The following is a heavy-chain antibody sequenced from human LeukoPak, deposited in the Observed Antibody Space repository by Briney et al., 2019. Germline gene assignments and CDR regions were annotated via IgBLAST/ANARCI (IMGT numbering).Heavy chain of an antibody. V-gene: IGHV3-23*01. CDR2: ISDGGGST. CDR1: GFTFSSYA. Sequence: GGSLRLSCAASGFTFSSYAMTWVRQAPGKGLEWVSLISDGGGSTYYADSVKGRFTVSRDNAKNTLYLQMNSLRAEDTAMYYCARGTGYAVLDIWGQGTMVTVSS. J-gene: IGHJ3*02. D-gene: IGHD5-12*01. CDR3: ARGTGYAVLDI.